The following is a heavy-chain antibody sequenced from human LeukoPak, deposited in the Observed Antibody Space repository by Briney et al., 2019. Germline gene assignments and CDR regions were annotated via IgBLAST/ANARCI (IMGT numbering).Heavy chain of an antibody. J-gene: IGHJ2*01. CDR3: ARDPTSGDSSGHWYFDL. D-gene: IGHD3-22*01. CDR2: IYYSGST. CDR1: GVSISSYY. V-gene: IGHV4-59*01. Sequence: SSETLSLTCTVSGVSISSYYWSWIRQPPGKGLEWIGYIYYSGSTNYNPSLKSRVTISVDTSKNQFSLKLSSVTAADTAVYYCARDPTSGDSSGHWYFDLWGRGTLVTVSS.